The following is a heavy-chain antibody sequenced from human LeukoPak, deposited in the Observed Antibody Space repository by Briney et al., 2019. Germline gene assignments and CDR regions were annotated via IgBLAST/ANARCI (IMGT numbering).Heavy chain of an antibody. D-gene: IGHD6-19*01. J-gene: IGHJ5*02. CDR3: ATDRISVADPPNWFDP. CDR2: INHSGRT. Sequence: SETLSLTCAVYGGSFSGYYCSWIRPPPGKGLEWTGEINHSGRTNYNPSLKSRVTISVDTPKNEFSLKLSSVTAADTAVYYCATDRISVADPPNWFDPWGQGTLVTVSS. CDR1: GGSFSGYY. V-gene: IGHV4-34*01.